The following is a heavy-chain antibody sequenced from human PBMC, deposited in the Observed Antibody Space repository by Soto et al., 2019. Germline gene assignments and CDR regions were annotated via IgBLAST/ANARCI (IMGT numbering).Heavy chain of an antibody. J-gene: IGHJ4*02. CDR1: GFTVSSNY. Sequence: GGSLKLSCAASGFTVSSNYMSWVRQAPGKGLEWVSVIYSGGSTYYADSVKGRFTISRDNSKNTLFLQMNSLRAEDTALYYCAKEGQSRHFQFDYWGLGTLVTVSS. CDR2: IYSGGST. CDR3: AKEGQSRHFQFDY. D-gene: IGHD3-3*02. V-gene: IGHV3-53*01.